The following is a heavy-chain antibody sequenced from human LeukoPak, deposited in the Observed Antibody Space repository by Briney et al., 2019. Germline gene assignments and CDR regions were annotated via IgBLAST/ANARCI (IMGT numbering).Heavy chain of an antibody. D-gene: IGHD3-10*01. J-gene: IGHJ4*02. V-gene: IGHV3-21*01. CDR1: GFTFSSYS. Sequence: PGGSPRLSCAASGFTFSSYSMNWVRQAPGEGLEWVSSISSSSSYIYYADSVKGRFTISRDNAKSSLYLQMNSLRAEDTAVYYCARDGITMVRGVILYYFDYWGQGTLVTVSS. CDR2: ISSSSSYI. CDR3: ARDGITMVRGVILYYFDY.